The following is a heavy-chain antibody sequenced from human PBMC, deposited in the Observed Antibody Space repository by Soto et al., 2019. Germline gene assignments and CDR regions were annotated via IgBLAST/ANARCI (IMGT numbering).Heavy chain of an antibody. Sequence: QVQLVESGGGVVQPGRSLRLSCAASGFTFSSYAMHWVRQAPGKGLEWVAVISYDGSNKYYADSVKGRFIISRDNSKNTLYLQMNSLRAEDTAVYYCASGSSSPSDYWGQGTLVTVSS. CDR2: ISYDGSNK. J-gene: IGHJ4*02. CDR1: GFTFSSYA. D-gene: IGHD6-6*01. V-gene: IGHV3-30-3*01. CDR3: ASGSSSPSDY.